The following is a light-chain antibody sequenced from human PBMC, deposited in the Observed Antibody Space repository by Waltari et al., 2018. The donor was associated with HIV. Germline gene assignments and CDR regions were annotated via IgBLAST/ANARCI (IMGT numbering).Light chain of an antibody. Sequence: EIVMTQSPATLSVSPGERATLSCRASQSVGSNLACYQQKPVQAPRLLIYGASPRATGIPARFSGSGAGAEFTLTISSLQSEDFAVYYCQQYNKWPPWTFGQGTKVEIK. CDR3: QQYNKWPPWT. CDR1: QSVGSN. J-gene: IGKJ1*01. V-gene: IGKV3D-15*01. CDR2: GAS.